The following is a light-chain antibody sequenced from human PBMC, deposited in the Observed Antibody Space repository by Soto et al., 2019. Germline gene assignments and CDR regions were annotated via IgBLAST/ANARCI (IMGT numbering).Light chain of an antibody. CDR2: EVS. CDR1: SSDVGGYNY. V-gene: IGLV2-8*01. Sequence: QSVLTQPPSASGSPGQSVTISCTGTSSDVGGYNYVSWYQQHPGKAPKLMIYEVSKRPSGVPDRFSGSKSGNTASLTVSGLQAEDEADYYCSSYAGSNKVFGGGTKLTAL. J-gene: IGLJ2*01. CDR3: SSYAGSNKV.